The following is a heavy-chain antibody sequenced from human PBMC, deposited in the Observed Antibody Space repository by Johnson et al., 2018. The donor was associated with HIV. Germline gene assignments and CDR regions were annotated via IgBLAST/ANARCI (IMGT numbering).Heavy chain of an antibody. CDR2: ISSSGSTI. Sequence: QVQVVESGGGLVKPRGSLRLSCAGSGFRFSDYYMSWIRQAPGKGLEWVSYISSSGSTIYYADFVKGRFTISRDNAKKSLYLQMNSLRAEDTALYYCARDSTPWGGDYVAYAFDIWGRGTMVTVSS. J-gene: IGHJ3*02. V-gene: IGHV3-11*04. CDR1: GFRFSDYY. D-gene: IGHD4-17*01. CDR3: ARDSTPWGGDYVAYAFDI.